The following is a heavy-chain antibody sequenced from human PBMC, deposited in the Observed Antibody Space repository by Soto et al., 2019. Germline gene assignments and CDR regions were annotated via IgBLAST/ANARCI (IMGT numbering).Heavy chain of an antibody. J-gene: IGHJ4*02. CDR3: ARGTSVDTGNY. Sequence: ASAEVSWEACGYTFASYALRSVRQETGQGLEWMGWISAYNGNTNYAQKLQGRVTMTTDTSTSTAYMELRSLRSDYTAVYYCARGTSVDTGNYWGQGTLVTVSS. CDR2: ISAYNGNT. D-gene: IGHD4-17*01. V-gene: IGHV1-18*01. CDR1: GYTFASYA.